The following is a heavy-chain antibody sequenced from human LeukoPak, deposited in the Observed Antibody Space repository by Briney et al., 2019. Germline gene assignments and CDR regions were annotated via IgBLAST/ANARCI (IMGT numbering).Heavy chain of an antibody. V-gene: IGHV4-59*01. CDR1: GGSISSYY. J-gene: IGHJ4*02. D-gene: IGHD3-10*01. CDR2: IYYSGST. Sequence: SETLSLTCSVSGGSISSYYWSWIRQPPGKGLEWIGYIYYSGSTDYNPSLKSRVTISVDTSKNQFFLTLYSVTAADTAVYYCARLDFRSYLNDYWGQGTLVTVSS. CDR3: ARLDFRSYLNDY.